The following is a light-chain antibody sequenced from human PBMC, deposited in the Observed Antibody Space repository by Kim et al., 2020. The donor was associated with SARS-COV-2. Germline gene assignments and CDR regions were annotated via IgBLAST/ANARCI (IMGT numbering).Light chain of an antibody. Sequence: VDLGQTVRITCQGDSLRSYYASWYQQKPGQAPLLVFYDKNNRPSGIPDRFSGSTSGNTASLTIIGAQAEDEGDYYCNSRDSSGNVVFGGGTQLTVL. J-gene: IGLJ2*01. V-gene: IGLV3-19*01. CDR1: SLRSYY. CDR2: DKN. CDR3: NSRDSSGNVV.